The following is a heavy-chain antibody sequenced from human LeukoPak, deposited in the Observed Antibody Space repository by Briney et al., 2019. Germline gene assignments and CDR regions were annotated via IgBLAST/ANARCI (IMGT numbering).Heavy chain of an antibody. CDR1: GFTFSSYA. CDR2: ISGTSGAT. J-gene: IGHJ6*02. CDR3: AKGYPYYFYAMDV. V-gene: IGHV3-23*01. Sequence: GGSLRLSCAASGFTFSSYAMVWGRQAPGKGLEWVSAISGTSGATYYADPVKGRFTISRDNSNNTLYLQMNSLRADDTAVYYCAKGYPYYFYAMDVWGQGTTVTVS. D-gene: IGHD3-16*02.